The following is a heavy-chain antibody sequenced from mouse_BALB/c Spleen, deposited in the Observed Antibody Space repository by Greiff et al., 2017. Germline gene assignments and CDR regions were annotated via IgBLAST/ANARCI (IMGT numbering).Heavy chain of an antibody. CDR2: IYPGDGDT. V-gene: IGHV1-80*01. D-gene: IGHD1-3*01. J-gene: IGHJ4*01. CDR3: AREWGRGYAMDY. CDR1: GYAFSSYW. Sequence: QVQLQQSGAELVRPGSSVKISCKASGYAFSSYWMNWVKQRPGQGLEWIGQIYPGDGDTNYNGKFKGKATLTADKSSSTAYMQLSSLTSEDSAVYFCAREWGRGYAMDYWGQGTSVTVSS.